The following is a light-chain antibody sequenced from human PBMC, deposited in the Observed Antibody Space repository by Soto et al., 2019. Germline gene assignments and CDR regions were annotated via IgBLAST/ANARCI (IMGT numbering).Light chain of an antibody. J-gene: IGKJ1*01. CDR3: QHYSSSPLSWT. V-gene: IGKV3-20*01. CDR2: GAS. CDR1: QSINIKY. Sequence: IVLTQSPGTLSLSPADRATLSCRASQSINIKYLAWYQQKPGQAPRLLIYGASSRATGVPDRFSGSGSGTGFTLTISRLEPEDFAVYYCQHYSSSPLSWTFGQGTKVELK.